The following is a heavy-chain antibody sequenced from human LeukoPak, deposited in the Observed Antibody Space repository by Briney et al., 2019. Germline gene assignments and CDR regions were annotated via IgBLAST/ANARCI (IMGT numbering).Heavy chain of an antibody. CDR1: GFTFSSHA. CDR2: VSGSGGST. V-gene: IGHV3-23*01. CDR3: ARDADYGVYLDY. Sequence: GGSLRLSCVASGFTFSSHAMTWVRQPPGTGLEWVSAVSGSGGSTYYADSVEGRFTISRDNAKNSLYLQMHSLRVEDTAIYYCARDADYGVYLDYWGQGTLVTVSA. J-gene: IGHJ4*02. D-gene: IGHD4-17*01.